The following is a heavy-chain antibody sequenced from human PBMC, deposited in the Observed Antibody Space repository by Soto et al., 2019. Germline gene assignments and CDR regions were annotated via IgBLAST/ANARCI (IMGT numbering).Heavy chain of an antibody. CDR3: ARDTVGGVATMIGDY. CDR1: GFTFSSYA. J-gene: IGHJ4*02. Sequence: QVQLVESGGGVVQPGRSLRLSCAASGFTFSSYAMHWVRQAPAKGLEWVAVISYDGSNKYYADSVKGRFTISRDNSKNTLYLQMNSLRAEDTAVYYCARDTVGGVATMIGDYWGQGTLVTVSS. CDR2: ISYDGSNK. V-gene: IGHV3-30-3*01. D-gene: IGHD5-12*01.